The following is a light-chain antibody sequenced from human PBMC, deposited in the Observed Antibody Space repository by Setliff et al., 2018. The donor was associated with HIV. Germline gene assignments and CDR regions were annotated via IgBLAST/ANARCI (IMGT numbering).Light chain of an antibody. J-gene: IGLJ1*01. CDR1: SSNIGTNA. Sequence: QSVLTQPPSASGTPGQRVTISCSGSSSNIGTNAVNWYQQLPGTAPKVLIYDNNQRPSGVPDRVSGSKSGTSASLAISGPQSDDEADYYCAAWDATLNGFVFGTGTKVTV. V-gene: IGLV1-44*01. CDR3: AAWDATLNGFV. CDR2: DNN.